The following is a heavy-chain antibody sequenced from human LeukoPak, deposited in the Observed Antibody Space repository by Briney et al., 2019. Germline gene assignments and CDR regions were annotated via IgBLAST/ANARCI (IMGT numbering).Heavy chain of an antibody. D-gene: IGHD3-22*01. V-gene: IGHV3-23*01. J-gene: IGHJ4*02. CDR3: AKRDTSGSYYFDY. CDR1: GFTFSSYA. CDR2: ISGSGGSI. Sequence: GGSLRLSCAASGFTFSSYAMSWVRQAPGKGLEWVSAISGSGGSIYYADSVKGRFTISRDNSKNTLYLQMNSLRAEDTAVYLCAKRDTSGSYYFDYWGQGTLVTVSS.